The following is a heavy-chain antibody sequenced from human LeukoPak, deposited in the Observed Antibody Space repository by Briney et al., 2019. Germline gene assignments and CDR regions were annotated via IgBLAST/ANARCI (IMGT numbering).Heavy chain of an antibody. J-gene: IGHJ3*02. CDR3: AKDRIAVAGPDAFDI. Sequence: GGSLRLSCAASGFTFSSYAMSWVRQAPGQGLEWVSAISGGAGSTYYAVSVKGRFTISRDNSKNTLYLQMNSLRAEDTAVYYCAKDRIAVAGPDAFDIWGQGTMVTVSS. CDR2: ISGGAGST. CDR1: GFTFSSYA. V-gene: IGHV3-23*01. D-gene: IGHD6-19*01.